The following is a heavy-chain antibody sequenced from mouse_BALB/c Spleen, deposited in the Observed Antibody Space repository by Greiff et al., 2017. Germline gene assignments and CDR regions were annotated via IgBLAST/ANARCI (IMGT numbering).Heavy chain of an antibody. V-gene: IGHV10-1*02. CDR3: VRHGNWDDYYAMDY. CDR2: IRSKSNNYAT. D-gene: IGHD4-1*01. J-gene: IGHJ4*01. Sequence: EVKLMESGGGLVQPKGSLKLSCAASGFTFNTYAINWVRQAPGTGLEWVARIRSKSNNYATYYADSVKDRFTISRDDSQSMLYLQMNNLKTEDTAVYYCVRHGNWDDYYAMDYWGQGTSVTVSS. CDR1: GFTFNTYA.